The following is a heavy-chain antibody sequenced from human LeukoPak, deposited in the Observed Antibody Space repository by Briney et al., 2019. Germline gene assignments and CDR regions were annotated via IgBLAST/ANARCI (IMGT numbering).Heavy chain of an antibody. D-gene: IGHD1-26*01. CDR2: ISGSGVTT. J-gene: IGHJ1*01. CDR1: GFTFSSYA. Sequence: PGGSLRLSCVASGFTFSSYAMSWVRQAPGEGLEWVSAISGSGVTTHYAGSVKGRFSISRDNSKNTLYLQMNSLRAEDTALYYCAKKVVVGATSPYSDFQDWGQGILVTVSS. V-gene: IGHV3-23*01. CDR3: AKKVVVGATSPYSDFQD.